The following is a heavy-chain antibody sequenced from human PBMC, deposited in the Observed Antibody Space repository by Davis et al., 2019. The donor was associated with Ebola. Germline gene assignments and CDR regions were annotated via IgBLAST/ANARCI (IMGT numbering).Heavy chain of an antibody. V-gene: IGHV6-1*01. J-gene: IGHJ4*02. CDR2: IYYYTSKWNY. CDR1: GDSVPSGG. D-gene: IGHD2-15*01. Sequence: HSQTLSLTCAISGDSVPSGGWNWLRQSPSRGLEWLGRIYYYTSKWNYDYAESVRSRINIRPDTSRNELALQLTSVTPEDTALYYCARGWLRSGLDSWGQGTLVTVPS. CDR3: ARGWLRSGLDS.